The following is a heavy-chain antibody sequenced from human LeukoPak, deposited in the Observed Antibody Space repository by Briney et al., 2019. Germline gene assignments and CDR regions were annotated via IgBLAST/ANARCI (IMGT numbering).Heavy chain of an antibody. V-gene: IGHV3-30*02. J-gene: IGHJ4*02. D-gene: IGHD3-10*01. CDR2: IRYDGSNK. CDR1: GFTFSSYG. CDR3: AKAGAYYYGSGSYYNEYYFDY. Sequence: PGGSLRLSCAASGFTFSSYGMHWVRQAPGKGLEWVAFIRYDGSNKYYADSVKGRFTISRDNSKNTLYLQMNSLRAEDTAVYYCAKAGAYYYGSGSYYNEYYFDYWGQGTLVTVSS.